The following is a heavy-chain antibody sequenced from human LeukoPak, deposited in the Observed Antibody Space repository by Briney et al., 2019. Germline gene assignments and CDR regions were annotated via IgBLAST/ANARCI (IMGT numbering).Heavy chain of an antibody. J-gene: IGHJ4*02. CDR2: ISSDGSNK. CDR3: ARGGRPDYYDSTGSFDY. D-gene: IGHD3-22*01. Sequence: GRSLRLSCAASGFTFSTYAMHWVRQAPGKGLEWVAVISSDGSNKFYADSMKGRFTISRDNSKNTLYLQMNSLRAEDTAVYYCARGGRPDYYDSTGSFDYWGQGTLVTVSS. CDR1: GFTFSTYA. V-gene: IGHV3-30-3*01.